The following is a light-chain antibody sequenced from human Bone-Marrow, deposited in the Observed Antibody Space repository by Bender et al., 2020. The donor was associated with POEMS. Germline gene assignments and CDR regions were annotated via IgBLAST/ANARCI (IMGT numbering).Light chain of an antibody. J-gene: IGLJ2*01. Sequence: QSVLTQPPSVSGAPGQRVTISCTGSSSNTGSGYDINWYQHLPGTAPKLLIYGYNNRPSGVSNRFSGSKSANTASLTISGLQAEDEADYYCSSYISSDTGTVTSVLFGGGTKLTVL. CDR2: GYN. CDR3: SSYISSDTGTVTSVL. V-gene: IGLV1-40*01. CDR1: SSNTGSGYD.